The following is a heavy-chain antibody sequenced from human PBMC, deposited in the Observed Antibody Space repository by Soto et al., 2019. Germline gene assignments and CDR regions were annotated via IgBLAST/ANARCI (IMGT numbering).Heavy chain of an antibody. CDR3: AYQLYDSSGYYYGPLDY. CDR2: ISYDGSNK. J-gene: IGHJ4*02. D-gene: IGHD3-22*01. V-gene: IGHV3-30-3*01. CDR1: GFSFSDVA. Sequence: GGSLRLSCVASGFSFSDVAMHWVRQAPGKGLEPVAVISYDGSNKYYADSVKGRFTISRDNSKNTLYLQMNSLRAEDTAVYYCAYQLYDSSGYYYGPLDYWGQGTLVTVSS.